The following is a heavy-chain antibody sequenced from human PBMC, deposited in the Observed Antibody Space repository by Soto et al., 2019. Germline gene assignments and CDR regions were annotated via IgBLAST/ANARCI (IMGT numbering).Heavy chain of an antibody. J-gene: IGHJ4*02. V-gene: IGHV3-30-3*01. CDR2: ISYDGSNK. D-gene: IGHD1-26*01. CDR3: ARDPDSGSPFDY. Sequence: QVQLVESGGGVVQPGRSLRLSCAASGFTFSSYAMHWVRQAPGKGLEWVAVISYDGSNKYYADSVKGRFTISRDNSKNTLYLQMNSLRDEDTAVYYCARDPDSGSPFDYWGQGTLVTVSS. CDR1: GFTFSSYA.